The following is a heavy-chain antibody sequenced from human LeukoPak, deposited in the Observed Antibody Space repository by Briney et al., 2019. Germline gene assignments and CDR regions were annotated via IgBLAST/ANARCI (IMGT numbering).Heavy chain of an antibody. V-gene: IGHV3-23*01. CDR2: ISGSGDIT. CDR3: ARDRGEYEWDV. J-gene: IGHJ6*04. D-gene: IGHD2-2*01. Sequence: GGSLRLSCAASGFSFSSYAMSWVRQAPGKGLEWVLDISGSGDITYYADSVKGRFTISRDNSKNTLYLQMNSLRAEDTAVYYCARDRGEYEWDVWGKGTTVTVSS. CDR1: GFSFSSYA.